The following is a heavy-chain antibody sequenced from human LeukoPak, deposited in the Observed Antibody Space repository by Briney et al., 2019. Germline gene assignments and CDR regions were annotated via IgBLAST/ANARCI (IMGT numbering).Heavy chain of an antibody. J-gene: IGHJ4*02. V-gene: IGHV1-18*01. CDR2: ISAYNGNT. CDR1: GYTFTSYA. D-gene: IGHD4-17*01. CDR3: ARGDGEVDY. Sequence: ASVKVSCKASGYTFTSYAMNWVRQAPGQGLEWVAWISAYNGNTNYAQSVQGRLTMTTDISTSTAYMDLRSLRSDDTAVYYCARGDGEVDYWGQGTLVTVSS.